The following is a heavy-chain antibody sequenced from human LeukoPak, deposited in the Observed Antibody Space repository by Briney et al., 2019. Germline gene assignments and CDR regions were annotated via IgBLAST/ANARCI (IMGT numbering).Heavy chain of an antibody. CDR3: ARRSSGYIDY. CDR2: IYYSGST. V-gene: IGHV4-39*01. J-gene: IGHJ4*02. D-gene: IGHD3-22*01. CDR1: GGSISSSSYY. Sequence: SETLSLTCTVSGGSISSSSYYWGWIRQPPGNGLEWIGSIYYSGSTYYNPSLKSRVTISVDTSKNQFSLKLSSVTAADTAVYYCARRSSGYIDYWGQGTLVTVSS.